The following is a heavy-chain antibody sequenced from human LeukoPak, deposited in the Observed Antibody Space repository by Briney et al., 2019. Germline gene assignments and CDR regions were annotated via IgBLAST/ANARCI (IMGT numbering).Heavy chain of an antibody. CDR1: GGSFSGYY. V-gene: IGHV4-34*01. J-gene: IGHJ5*02. D-gene: IGHD3-22*01. CDR3: ARQGGITMIVVVPDWFDP. CDR2: INHSGST. Sequence: PSETLSLXCAVYGGSFSGYYWSWIRRPPGKGLEWIGEINHSGSTNYNPSLKSRVTISVDTSKNQFSLKLSSVTAADTAVYYCARQGGITMIVVVPDWFDPWGQGTLVTVSS.